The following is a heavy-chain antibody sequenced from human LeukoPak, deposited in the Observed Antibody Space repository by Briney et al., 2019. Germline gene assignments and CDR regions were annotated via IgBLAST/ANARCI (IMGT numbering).Heavy chain of an antibody. Sequence: GRSLRLSCAASGFTFSNFAMNWVRQAPGKGLEWVAFISYDGSIKSYVDSVKGRFAVSRDNSKNTLYLQMNSLRPEDTAFYYCAKSYDNGWYVCDYWGQGTLVTVSS. CDR3: AKSYDNGWYVCDY. CDR1: GFTFSNFA. D-gene: IGHD6-19*01. J-gene: IGHJ4*02. CDR2: ISYDGSIK. V-gene: IGHV3-30*09.